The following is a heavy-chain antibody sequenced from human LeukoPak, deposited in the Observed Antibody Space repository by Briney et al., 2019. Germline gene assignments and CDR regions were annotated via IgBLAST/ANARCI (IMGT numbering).Heavy chain of an antibody. CDR3: ARSSGWYQGYFDY. J-gene: IGHJ4*02. Sequence: PGGSLRLSCAASGFTFSNYWMSWVRQAPGKGLEWVANIKQDRSEKYYVDSVKGRFTISRDNAKNTLYLQMNSLGAEDTAVYYCARSSGWYQGYFDYWGQGTLVTVSS. CDR1: GFTFSNYW. CDR2: IKQDRSEK. V-gene: IGHV3-7*03. D-gene: IGHD6-19*01.